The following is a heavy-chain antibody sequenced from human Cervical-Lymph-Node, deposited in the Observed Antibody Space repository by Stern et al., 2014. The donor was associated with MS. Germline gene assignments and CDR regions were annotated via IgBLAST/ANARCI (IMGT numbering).Heavy chain of an antibody. CDR3: AGTTSAWDNPFHFYGMDV. J-gene: IGHJ6*02. CDR2: IIPMSGTT. CDR1: GDTFSRFA. Sequence: QVQLGQSGAEVKKPGSSLKVSCKASGDTFSRFAFSWVRQTPGQGLEWMGGIIPMSGTTNYPQKFQGRVTVTADESTGTANMEMTSLTYEDTAVYYCAGTTSAWDNPFHFYGMDVWGQGTTVTVSS. V-gene: IGHV1-69*01. D-gene: IGHD6-19*01.